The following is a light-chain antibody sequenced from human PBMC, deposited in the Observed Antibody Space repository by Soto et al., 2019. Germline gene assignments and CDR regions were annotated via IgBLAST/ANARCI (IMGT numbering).Light chain of an antibody. CDR3: SSHGGSNNPFV. V-gene: IGLV2-8*01. J-gene: IGLJ1*01. Sequence: QSALTQPPSASGSPGQSVAISCTGTSSDIGGYNFVSWYQQHPGKAPRLMIYEVTKRPSGVPDRFSGSKSGNTATLIVSGRQAAEEADYYCSSHGGSNNPFVFGTGTKLTVL. CDR2: EVT. CDR1: SSDIGGYNF.